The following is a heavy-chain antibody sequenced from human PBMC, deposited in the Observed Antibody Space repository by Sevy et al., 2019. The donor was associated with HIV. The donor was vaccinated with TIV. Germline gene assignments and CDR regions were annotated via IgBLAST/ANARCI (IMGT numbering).Heavy chain of an antibody. J-gene: IGHJ4*02. CDR2: IHHSGSI. D-gene: IGHD1-26*01. Sequence: SETLSLTCGVSDYSISSGYYWGWIRQPPGKGLEWLGSIHHSGSIYYNPSLNSRVIISVDTSKNQFSLKLHSVTAADTAVYYCARGESIVTARDYFDHWGQGVLVTVSS. CDR1: DYSISSGYY. V-gene: IGHV4-38-2*01. CDR3: ARGESIVTARDYFDH.